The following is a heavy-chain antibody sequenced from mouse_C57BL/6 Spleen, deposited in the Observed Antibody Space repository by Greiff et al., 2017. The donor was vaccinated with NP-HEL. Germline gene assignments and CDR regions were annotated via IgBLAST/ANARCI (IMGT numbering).Heavy chain of an antibody. J-gene: IGHJ1*03. Sequence: VQLQQSGPVLVKPGASVKMSCTASGYTFTDYYMNWVKQSHGKSLEWIGVINPYNGGTSYNQKFKGKATLTVDKSSSTAYMELNSLTSEDSAVYYCARGKGYFDVWGTGTTVTVSS. CDR3: ARGKGYFDV. CDR1: GYTFTDYY. V-gene: IGHV1-19*01. CDR2: INPYNGGT.